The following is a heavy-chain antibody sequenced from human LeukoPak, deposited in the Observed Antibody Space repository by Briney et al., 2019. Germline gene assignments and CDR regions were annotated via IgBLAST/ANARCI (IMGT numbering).Heavy chain of an antibody. CDR1: GGSISSGGYY. Sequence: SETLSLTCTVSGGSISSGGYYWSWIRQHPGKGLEWIGYIYYSGSTYYNPSLKSRVTISVHTSKNQFSLKLSSVTAADTAVYYCARGPTNTNNWFDPWGQGTLVTVSS. V-gene: IGHV4-31*03. J-gene: IGHJ5*02. CDR3: ARGPTNTNNWFDP. CDR2: IYYSGST. D-gene: IGHD1-26*01.